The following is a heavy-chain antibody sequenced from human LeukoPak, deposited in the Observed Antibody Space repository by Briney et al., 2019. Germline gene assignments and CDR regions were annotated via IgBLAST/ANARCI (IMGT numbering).Heavy chain of an antibody. D-gene: IGHD3/OR15-3a*01. CDR2: IRDSGEA. CDR3: ARDRAANQDWVEFDP. J-gene: IGHJ5*02. V-gene: IGHV3-66*03. Sequence: QAGGSLRLSCAVSGFRVSDYYMSWVRQAPGKGLEWVGLIRDSGEAFYADFARGRFAISRDESENTLYLQMNSLRVEDTAVYFCARDRAANQDWVEFDPWGQGTLVIVSS. CDR1: GFRVSDYY.